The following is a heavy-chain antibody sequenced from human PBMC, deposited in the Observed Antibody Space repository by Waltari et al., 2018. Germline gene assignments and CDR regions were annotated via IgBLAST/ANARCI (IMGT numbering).Heavy chain of an antibody. V-gene: IGHV3-21*01. CDR1: GFTFSSYS. Sequence: EVQLVESGGGLVKPGGSLRLSCAASGFTFSSYSMNWVRQAPGKGLEWVSSIRSSSRYIYYADSVKGRFTISRDNAKNSLYLQMNSLRAEDTAVYYCARDSGSGYSSSGAFDIWGQGTMVTVSS. CDR3: ARDSGSGYSSSGAFDI. CDR2: IRSSSRYI. D-gene: IGHD3-22*01. J-gene: IGHJ3*02.